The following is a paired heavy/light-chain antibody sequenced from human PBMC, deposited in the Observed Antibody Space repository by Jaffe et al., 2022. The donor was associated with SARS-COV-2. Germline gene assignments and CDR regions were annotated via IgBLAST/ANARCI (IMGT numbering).Light chain of an antibody. V-gene: IGKV1-5*03. Sequence: DIQMTQSPSTLSASVGDRVTITCRASQNINGWLAWYQQKPGKAPKLLIYRASSLESGVPSRFSGSGSGTEFTLTISSLQPDDFATYYCQQYNSYRTFGQGTKVEIK. CDR3: QQYNSYRT. J-gene: IGKJ1*01. CDR2: RAS. CDR1: QNINGW.
Heavy chain of an antibody. V-gene: IGHV4-61*02. Sequence: QVQLQESGPGLVKPSQTLSLTCTVSGGSISNSNYYWSWIRQPAGKGLEWIGRIYTSGSTNYNPSLKSRVTISVDTSKTQFSLKLSSVTAADTAVYYCARVAGDRGGDFDYWGQGTLVTVSS. D-gene: IGHD6-19*01. CDR3: ARVAGDRGGDFDY. CDR2: IYTSGST. J-gene: IGHJ4*02. CDR1: GGSISNSNYY.